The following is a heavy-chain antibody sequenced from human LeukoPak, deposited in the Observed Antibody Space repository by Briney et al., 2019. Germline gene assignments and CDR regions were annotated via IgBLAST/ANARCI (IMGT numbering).Heavy chain of an antibody. D-gene: IGHD3-10*01. CDR2: IYDSGST. Sequence: ASETLSLTCTVSGGSISSGGYYWSWIRQHPEKGLEWIGYIYDSGSTYYKPSLRSRVTISGDTSKNQFSLKLSSVSDADTAVYYCASYGSGWYFDLWGRGTLVTVSS. CDR3: ASYGSGWYFDL. V-gene: IGHV4-31*03. J-gene: IGHJ2*01. CDR1: GGSISSGGYY.